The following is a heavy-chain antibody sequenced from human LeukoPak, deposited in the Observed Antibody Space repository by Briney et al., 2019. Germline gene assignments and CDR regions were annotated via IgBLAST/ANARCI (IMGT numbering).Heavy chain of an antibody. Sequence: GGSLRLSCAASEFTVSSHYMSWVRQAPGKGLEWVSAISGSGGSTYYADSVKGRFTISRDNSKNTLYLQMNSLRAEDTAVYYCAPYSGYDYYTSGFDYWGQGTLVTVSS. D-gene: IGHD5-12*01. J-gene: IGHJ4*02. CDR1: EFTVSSHY. V-gene: IGHV3-23*01. CDR2: ISGSGGST. CDR3: APYSGYDYYTSGFDY.